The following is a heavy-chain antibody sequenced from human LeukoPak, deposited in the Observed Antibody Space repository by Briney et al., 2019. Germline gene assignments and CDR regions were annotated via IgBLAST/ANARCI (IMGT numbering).Heavy chain of an antibody. D-gene: IGHD6-13*01. Sequence: ASVKDFCEASGYTFSSYDINWLRQATRHGRDWMGGMNPLSGNTGYAQKFQGRVTMTRNPSISTAYMELRSLRSEYTGVCCVSRGYGWQQLARPDVHWGQGTLVTVSS. V-gene: IGHV1-8*01. CDR2: MNPLSGNT. CDR3: SRGYGWQQLARPDVH. CDR1: GYTFSSYD. J-gene: IGHJ4*02.